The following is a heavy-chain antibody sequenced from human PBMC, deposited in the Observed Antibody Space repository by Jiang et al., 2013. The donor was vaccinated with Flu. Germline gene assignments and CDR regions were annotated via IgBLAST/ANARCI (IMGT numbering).Heavy chain of an antibody. Sequence: FTFTSVWHCTGPPGSRQGAGVVALISYDGSHKYYSDSLKGRFSISRDNSQNTVYLQMNSLSGEDTAVYYCAREDPRGPFYYGMDVWGQGTAVTVSS. V-gene: IGHV3-30*19. CDR3: AREDPRGPFYYGMDV. J-gene: IGHJ6*02. CDR1: FTFTSVW. CDR2: ISYDGSHK.